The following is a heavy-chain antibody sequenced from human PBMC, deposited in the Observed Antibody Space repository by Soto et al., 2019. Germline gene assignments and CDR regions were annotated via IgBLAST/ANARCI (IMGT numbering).Heavy chain of an antibody. Sequence: QVQLVQSGAEVKKPGSSVKVSCKASGGTFSSYTISWVRQAPGQGLEWMGRIIPILGIANYAQKFQGRVTITADKSTSTAYMELSSLRSEDTAVYYCARAYSSGWYWFDPWGQGTLVTGSS. D-gene: IGHD6-19*01. CDR1: GGTFSSYT. CDR3: ARAYSSGWYWFDP. CDR2: IIPILGIA. V-gene: IGHV1-69*02. J-gene: IGHJ5*02.